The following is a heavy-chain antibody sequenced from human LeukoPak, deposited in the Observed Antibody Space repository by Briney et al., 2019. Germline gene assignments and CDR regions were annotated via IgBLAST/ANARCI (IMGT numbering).Heavy chain of an antibody. Sequence: ASVKVSCTASGYTFSIYGITWVRQAPGQGLEWMGFISADNGNTNYAQTFQGRVTMTTDTSTSTAYMELRSLRADDTAVYYCAKCGATVTMFFDYWGQGTLVTVSS. J-gene: IGHJ4*02. CDR3: AKCGATVTMFFDY. CDR2: ISADNGNT. D-gene: IGHD4-17*01. V-gene: IGHV1-18*01. CDR1: GYTFSIYG.